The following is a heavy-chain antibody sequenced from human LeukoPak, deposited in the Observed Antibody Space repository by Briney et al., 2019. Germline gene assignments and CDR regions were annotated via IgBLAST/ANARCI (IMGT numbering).Heavy chain of an antibody. Sequence: GGSLRLSCAASGFTFSSYAMSWVRQAPGKGLEWVSAISGSGGSTYYADSVKGRFTISRDNSKNTLYLQMNSLRAEDTAVYYCAKLPSAAGTRDYYSDYWGQGTLVTVSS. CDR2: ISGSGGST. CDR3: AKLPSAAGTRDYYSDY. CDR1: GFTFSSYA. J-gene: IGHJ4*02. D-gene: IGHD6-13*01. V-gene: IGHV3-23*01.